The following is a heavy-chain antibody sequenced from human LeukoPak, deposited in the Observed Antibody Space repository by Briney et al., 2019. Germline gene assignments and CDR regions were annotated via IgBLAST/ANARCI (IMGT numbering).Heavy chain of an antibody. D-gene: IGHD3-22*01. V-gene: IGHV4-59*01. CDR2: IYYTGST. J-gene: IGHJ3*02. CDR1: GVSITNYY. CDR3: ARRREYYYDSSGYDAFDI. Sequence: PSETLSLTCTVSGVSITNYYWSWIRQPPGKGLEWIGYIYYTGSTNYNLSLRSRVTISVDTSKNQFSLKLTSVTAADTAVYYCARRREYYYDSSGYDAFDIWGQGTMVTVSS.